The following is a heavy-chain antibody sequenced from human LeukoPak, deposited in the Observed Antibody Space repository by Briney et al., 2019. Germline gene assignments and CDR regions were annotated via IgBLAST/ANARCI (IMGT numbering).Heavy chain of an antibody. Sequence: GASVKVSCKTSGYTLIDYSIHWIRQAPGQGLEWMGWIKPSNGDTKYAQKFQGRVTMTRDTSIRTAYMELTSLTSDGTAVYYCARRPEGLILAVFPSWGQGSLVTVSS. V-gene: IGHV1-2*02. CDR1: GYTLIDYS. D-gene: IGHD2-21*01. J-gene: IGHJ5*02. CDR2: IKPSNGDT. CDR3: ARRPEGLILAVFPS.